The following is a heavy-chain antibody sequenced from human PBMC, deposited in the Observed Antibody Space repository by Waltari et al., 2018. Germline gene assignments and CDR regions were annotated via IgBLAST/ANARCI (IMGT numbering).Heavy chain of an antibody. V-gene: IGHV3-9*01. CDR2: ISCNSGSI. Sequence: EVQLVESGGGLVQPGRSLRLSCAASGFTFDDDAMHWVRQAPGKGLEWVSGISCNSGSIGYADSVKGRFTISRDNAKNSLYLQMNSLRAEDTALYYCAKRDSYGRYFDYWGQGTLVTVSS. D-gene: IGHD5-18*01. J-gene: IGHJ4*02. CDR1: GFTFDDDA. CDR3: AKRDSYGRYFDY.